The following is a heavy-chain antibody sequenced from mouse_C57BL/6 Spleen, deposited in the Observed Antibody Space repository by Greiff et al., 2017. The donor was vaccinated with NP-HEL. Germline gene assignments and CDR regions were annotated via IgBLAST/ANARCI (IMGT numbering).Heavy chain of an antibody. CDR2: INPNNGGT. CDR1: GYTFTDYN. J-gene: IGHJ1*03. Sequence: VQLQQSGPELVKPGASVKIPCKASGYTFTDYNMDWVKQSHGKSLEWIGDINPNNGGTIYNQKFKGKATLTVDKSSSTAYMELRSLTSEDTAVYYCAREENYYGSRLYWYFDVWGTGTTVTVSS. D-gene: IGHD1-1*01. CDR3: AREENYYGSRLYWYFDV. V-gene: IGHV1-18*01.